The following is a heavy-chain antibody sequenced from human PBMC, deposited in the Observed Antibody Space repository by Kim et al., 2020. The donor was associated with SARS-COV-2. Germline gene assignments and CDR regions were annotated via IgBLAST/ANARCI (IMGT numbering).Heavy chain of an antibody. CDR2: IRKEANSYTT. CDR1: GFTFSDHY. D-gene: IGHD2-21*02. CDR3: ARVRNGGNSGYGMDV. Sequence: GGSLRLSCAASGFTFSDHYMDWVRQAPGKGLEWVGRIRKEANSYTTEYAASVKGRFTISRDDSKNSLYLQMNSLKTEDTAVYYSARVRNGGNSGYGMDVWGQGTTVTVSS. J-gene: IGHJ6*02. V-gene: IGHV3-72*01.